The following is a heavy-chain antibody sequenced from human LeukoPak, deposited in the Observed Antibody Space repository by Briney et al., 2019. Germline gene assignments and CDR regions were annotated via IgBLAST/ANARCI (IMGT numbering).Heavy chain of an antibody. CDR1: GGSISRSSYY. V-gene: IGHV4-39*01. J-gene: IGHJ4*02. Sequence: SETLSLTCTVSGGSISRSSYYWGWIRQPPGKGLEWIGSIYYSGSTYYNPSLKSRVTISVDTSKNQFSLKLSSVTAADTAVYYCARHSHYGDLADYWGQGSLVTVSS. D-gene: IGHD4-17*01. CDR3: ARHSHYGDLADY. CDR2: IYYSGST.